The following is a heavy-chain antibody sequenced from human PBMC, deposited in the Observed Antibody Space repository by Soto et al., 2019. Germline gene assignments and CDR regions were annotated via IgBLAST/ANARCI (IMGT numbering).Heavy chain of an antibody. V-gene: IGHV3-30*18. CDR3: AKGRSYYYYYGVDV. CDR2: ISYDGISK. Sequence: GGSLRLSCAASGFTFSGYGMHWVRQAPGKGLEWVAVISYDGISKYYEDSVKGRFNISRDNSKNTLYLQMNSLRVEDTALYYCAKGRSYYYYYGVDVWGQGTTVTVSS. CDR1: GFTFSGYG. J-gene: IGHJ6*02.